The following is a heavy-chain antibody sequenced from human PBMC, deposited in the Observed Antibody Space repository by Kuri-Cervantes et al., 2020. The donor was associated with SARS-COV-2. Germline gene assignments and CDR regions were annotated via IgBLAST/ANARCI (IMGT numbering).Heavy chain of an antibody. J-gene: IGHJ2*01. Sequence: SETLSLTCTVSGGSISSYYWSWIRQPAGKGLEWIGRIYTSGGTNYNPALKRRVTMSVDTSKNQYSLKLSSVTAAYTAVYYCARDDGGNYWYFDLWGRGTLVTVSS. D-gene: IGHD4-23*01. V-gene: IGHV4-4*07. CDR2: IYTSGGT. CDR1: GGSISSYY. CDR3: ARDDGGNYWYFDL.